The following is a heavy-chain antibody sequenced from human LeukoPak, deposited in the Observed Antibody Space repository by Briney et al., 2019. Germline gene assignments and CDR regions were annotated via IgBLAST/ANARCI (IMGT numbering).Heavy chain of an antibody. CDR2: IYYSGST. CDR3: ARSPHIWFAERGWFDP. D-gene: IGHD3-10*01. J-gene: IGHJ5*02. CDR1: GYSISSDYY. V-gene: IGHV4-38-2*02. Sequence: SETLSLTCIVSGYSISSDYYWVWIRRPPGKGLEWIGSIYYSGSTSYNPSLKSRVTMTVDTSKSQFSLKLSSVTAADTAVYFCARSPHIWFAERGWFDPWGQGTMVTVSS.